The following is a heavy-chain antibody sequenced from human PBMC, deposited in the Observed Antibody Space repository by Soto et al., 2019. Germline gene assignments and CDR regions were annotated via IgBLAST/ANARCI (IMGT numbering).Heavy chain of an antibody. CDR1: GFSLSNARMG. CDR3: ARMGVGATGWRINWFDP. V-gene: IGHV2-26*01. Sequence: GPTLVNPTETLTLTCTVSGFSLSNARMGVSWIRQPPGKALEWLAHIFSNDEKSYSTSLKSRLTISKDTSKSQVVLTMTNMDPVDTATYYCARMGVGATGWRINWFDPWGQGTLVTVSS. D-gene: IGHD1-26*01. J-gene: IGHJ5*02. CDR2: IFSNDEK.